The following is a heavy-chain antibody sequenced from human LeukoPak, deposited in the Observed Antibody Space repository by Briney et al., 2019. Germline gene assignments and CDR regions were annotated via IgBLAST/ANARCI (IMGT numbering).Heavy chain of an antibody. D-gene: IGHD1-14*01. CDR1: GFTVITNG. Sequence: PGGSLRLSCAASGFTVITNGMTWVRQAPGKGLEWVPVLYSDGNTKYADSVQGRFTISRDNSKNTLYLEMNSLSPDDTAVYYCARGVEPLAANTLAYWGQGTLVTVSS. J-gene: IGHJ4*02. CDR3: ARGVEPLAANTLAY. CDR2: LYSDGNT. V-gene: IGHV3-53*01.